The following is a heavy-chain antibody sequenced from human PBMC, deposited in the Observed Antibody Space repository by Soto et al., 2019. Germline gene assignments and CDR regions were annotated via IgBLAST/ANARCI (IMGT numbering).Heavy chain of an antibody. Sequence: ASVKVSCKVSGYTLTELSMHWVRQAPGKGLEWMGGFDPEDGETIYAQKFQGRVTMTEDTSTDTAYMELSSLRAEDTAVYYCAKHSGEAGTGYYYFGVDVWGQGTTVTVSS. D-gene: IGHD6-19*01. CDR3: AKHSGEAGTGYYYFGVDV. V-gene: IGHV1-24*01. CDR1: GYTLTELS. J-gene: IGHJ6*02. CDR2: FDPEDGET.